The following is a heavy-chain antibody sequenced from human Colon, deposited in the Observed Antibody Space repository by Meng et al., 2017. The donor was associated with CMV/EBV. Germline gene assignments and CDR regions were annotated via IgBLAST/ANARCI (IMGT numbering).Heavy chain of an antibody. CDR3: TTDRVGAMFYTNPFDY. V-gene: IGHV3-74*03. Sequence: GGSLRLSCAASGFTFRNYWMHWVRQPPGEGLMWVARIASDEVDSRDESKMTYADSVKGRFTISRDNAKNTLFLQMNSLGANDTAVYFCTTDRVGAMFYTNPFDYWGQGTLVTVSS. CDR1: GFTFRNYW. J-gene: IGHJ4*02. CDR2: IASDEVDSRDESKM. D-gene: IGHD1-26*01.